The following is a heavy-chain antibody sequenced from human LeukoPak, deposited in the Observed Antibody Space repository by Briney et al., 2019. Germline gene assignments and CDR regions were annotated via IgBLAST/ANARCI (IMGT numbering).Heavy chain of an antibody. CDR2: IFHSGSA. V-gene: IGHV4-31*03. Sequence: PSETLSLTCTVSGGSISGTTYYWSWIRQHPGKGLEWIGYIFHSGSAYYNPSLQSRVTISVDTSKKQFSLKLSSVTAADTGVYYCARDPGSGDMDVWGKGTTVTVSS. J-gene: IGHJ6*03. CDR1: GGSISGTTYY. D-gene: IGHD3-10*01. CDR3: ARDPGSGDMDV.